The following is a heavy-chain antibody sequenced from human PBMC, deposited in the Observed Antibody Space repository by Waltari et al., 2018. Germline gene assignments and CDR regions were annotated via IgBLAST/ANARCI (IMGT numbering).Heavy chain of an antibody. Sequence: QVQLVQSGAEVKKPGSSVKVSCKASGGTFSSYAISWVRQAPGQGLEWMGGIIPSFGTANYEQKFQGRVTITADESTSTAYMELSSLRSEDTAVYYCASPSPKSGYEVYYYYGMDVWGQGTTVTVSS. D-gene: IGHD5-12*01. CDR1: GGTFSSYA. CDR2: IIPSFGTA. CDR3: ASPSPKSGYEVYYYYGMDV. V-gene: IGHV1-69*01. J-gene: IGHJ6*02.